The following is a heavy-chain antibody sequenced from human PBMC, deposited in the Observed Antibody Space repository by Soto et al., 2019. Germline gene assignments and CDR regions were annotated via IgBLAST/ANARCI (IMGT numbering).Heavy chain of an antibody. D-gene: IGHD2-15*01. V-gene: IGHV4-59*01. Sequence: SETLSLTCTVSGGSISSYYWSWVRQPPGKGLQWIGYIYYSGSTYYNPSLKGRATISADTSKNQFSLRLTSVTAADTAVYYCASEEPGGFQFAYWGQGILVTVSS. CDR2: IYYSGST. CDR3: ASEEPGGFQFAY. CDR1: GGSISSYY. J-gene: IGHJ4*02.